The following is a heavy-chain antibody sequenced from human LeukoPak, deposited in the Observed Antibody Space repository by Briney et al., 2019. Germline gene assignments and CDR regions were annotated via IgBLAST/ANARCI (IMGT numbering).Heavy chain of an antibody. CDR3: ARFPLRRDGYIFDY. CDR2: INPNSGGT. D-gene: IGHD5-24*01. CDR1: GNTFSGYY. V-gene: IGHV1-2*02. J-gene: IGHJ4*02. Sequence: ASVKVSCKASGNTFSGYYMHWVRQAPGQGLEWMGWINPNSGGTNYAQKFQGRVTMTRDTSISTAYMELSRLRPDDTAVYYCARFPLRRDGYIFDYWGQGTLVTVSS.